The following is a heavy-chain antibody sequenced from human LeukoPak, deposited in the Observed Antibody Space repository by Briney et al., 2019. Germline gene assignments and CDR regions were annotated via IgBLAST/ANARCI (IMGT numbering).Heavy chain of an antibody. D-gene: IGHD2-15*01. Sequence: SETLSLTCTVSGDSISSYFWSWVRQPAGKGLEWIGYIYYSGSTNYNPSLKSRVTISVDTSKNQFSLKLSSVTAADTAVYYCARLEAHCSGGSCYVNYFDYWGQGTLVTVSS. CDR1: GDSISSYF. J-gene: IGHJ4*02. V-gene: IGHV4-59*08. CDR3: ARLEAHCSGGSCYVNYFDY. CDR2: IYYSGST.